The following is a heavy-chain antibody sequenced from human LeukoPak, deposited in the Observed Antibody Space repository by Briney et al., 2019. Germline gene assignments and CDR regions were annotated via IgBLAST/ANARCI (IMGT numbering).Heavy chain of an antibody. D-gene: IGHD2-15*01. CDR3: VQGWRDN. CDR2: IIHDGSKK. V-gene: IGHV3-30*18. J-gene: IGHJ4*02. CDR1: GFTFSTYG. Sequence: GGSLRLSCDASGFTFSTYGMHWVRQAPGRGPEWVAVIIHDGSKKFYADSVKGRFTISRDNAKNSLYLQLNTLRPEDTAVYYCVQGWRDNWGQGTLVTVSS.